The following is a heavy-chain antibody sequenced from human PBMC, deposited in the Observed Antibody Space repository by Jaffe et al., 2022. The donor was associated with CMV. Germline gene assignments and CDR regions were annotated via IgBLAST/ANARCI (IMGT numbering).Heavy chain of an antibody. Sequence: EVQLVESGGVVVQPGGSLRLSCAASGFTFDDYTMHWVRQAPGKGLEWVSLISWDGGSTYYADSVKGRFTISRDNSKNSLYLQMNSLRTEDTALYYCAKDGQLWFEGNGMDVWGQGTTVTVSS. J-gene: IGHJ6*02. CDR1: GFTFDDYT. V-gene: IGHV3-43*01. CDR3: AKDGQLWFEGNGMDV. CDR2: ISWDGGST. D-gene: IGHD5-18*01.